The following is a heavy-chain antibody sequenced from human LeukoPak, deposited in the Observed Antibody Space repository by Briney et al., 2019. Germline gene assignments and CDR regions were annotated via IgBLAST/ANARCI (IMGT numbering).Heavy chain of an antibody. CDR2: INPNSGGT. J-gene: IGHJ5*02. D-gene: IGHD3-10*01. V-gene: IGHV1-2*02. Sequence: ASVKVSCKASGYTFTSYYMHWVRQAPGQGLEWMGWINPNSGGTNYAQKFQGRVTMTRDTSISTAYMELSRLRSDDTAVYYCARDGGSGSYYNLYNWFDPWGQGTLVTVSS. CDR1: GYTFTSYY. CDR3: ARDGGSGSYYNLYNWFDP.